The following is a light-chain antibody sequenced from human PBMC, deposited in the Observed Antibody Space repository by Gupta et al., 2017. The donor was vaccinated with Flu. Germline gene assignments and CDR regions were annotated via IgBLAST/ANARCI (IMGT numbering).Light chain of an antibody. CDR1: QSLLHSDGYTY. CDR2: EVS. Sequence: IVMTQTPLSLSITPGEQASMSCRSSQSLLHSDGYTYLDLFLQKARPGSTLLLYEVSNRFAGVPDRFSGSGSGTDXTLQISXVEADDFGVYYCIHAAHYPQLTFGXGTKVEIK. V-gene: IGKV2D-26*03. J-gene: IGKJ4*01. CDR3: IHAAHYPQLT.